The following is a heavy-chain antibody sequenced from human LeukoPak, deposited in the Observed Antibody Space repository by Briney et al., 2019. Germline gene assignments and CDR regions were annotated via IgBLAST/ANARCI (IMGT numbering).Heavy chain of an antibody. CDR3: ARVPVIVGATLGYFDY. CDR1: GYTFTSYG. J-gene: IGHJ4*02. Sequence: GASVKVSCKASGYTFTSYGISWVRQAPGQGLEWMGWISAYNGNTNYAQKLQGRVTMTTDTSTSTAYMELRSLRSDDTAVYYCARVPVIVGATLGYFDYWGQGTLVTVSS. CDR2: ISAYNGNT. V-gene: IGHV1-18*01. D-gene: IGHD1-26*01.